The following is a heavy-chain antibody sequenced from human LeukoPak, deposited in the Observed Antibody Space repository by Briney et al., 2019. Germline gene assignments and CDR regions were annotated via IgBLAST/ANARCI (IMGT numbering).Heavy chain of an antibody. V-gene: IGHV4-4*02. CDR1: GGSIGSSNW. CDR2: IYHSGST. CDR3: ARGPEAVAGSFDY. D-gene: IGHD6-19*01. J-gene: IGHJ4*02. Sequence: SETLSLTCAVSGGSIGSSNWWSWVRQPPGKGLEWIGEIYHSGSTNYNPSLKSRVTISVDKSKNQFSLKLSSVTAADTAVYYCARGPEAVAGSFDYWGQGTLVTVSS.